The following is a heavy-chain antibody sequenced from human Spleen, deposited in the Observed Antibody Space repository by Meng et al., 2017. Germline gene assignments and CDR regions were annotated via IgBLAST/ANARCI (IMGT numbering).Heavy chain of an antibody. CDR2: IYSGGST. CDR3: ARDSRDIVVVPAAPTYYYYYGMDV. Sequence: GGSLRLSCAASGFTVSSNYMSWVRQAPGKGLEWVSVIYSGGSTYYADSVKGRFTISRDNSKNTLYLQMNSLRAEDTAVYYCARDSRDIVVVPAAPTYYYYYGMDVWGQGTTVTVSS. V-gene: IGHV3-66*02. D-gene: IGHD2-2*01. CDR1: GFTVSSNY. J-gene: IGHJ6*02.